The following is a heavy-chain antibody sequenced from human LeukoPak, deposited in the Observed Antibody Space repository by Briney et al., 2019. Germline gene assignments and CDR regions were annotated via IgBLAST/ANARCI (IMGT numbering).Heavy chain of an antibody. D-gene: IGHD2-2*01. Sequence: GGSLRLSCAASGFTFSSYSMNWVRQAPGKGLVWISHINGDGSSTSYADSVKGRFTISRDNAKNTLYLQMNSLRAEDMAVYHCGRGGVPAAIDYWGQGTLVTVSS. CDR1: GFTFSSYS. CDR3: GRGGVPAAIDY. V-gene: IGHV3-74*01. J-gene: IGHJ4*02. CDR2: INGDGSST.